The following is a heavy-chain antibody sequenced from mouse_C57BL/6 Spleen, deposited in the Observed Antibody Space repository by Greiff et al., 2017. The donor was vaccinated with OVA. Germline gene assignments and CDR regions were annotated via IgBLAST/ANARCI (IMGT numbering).Heavy chain of an antibody. D-gene: IGHD2-4*01. CDR2: IDPSDSET. Sequence: QVQLQQPGAELVRPGSSVKLSCKASGYTFTSYWMHWVQQRPIQGLEWIGNIDPSDSETHYNQKFKDKATLTLDKSSSTAYMQLSSLTSEDSAVYYCATLIYYDYDGYFDVWGTGTTVTVSS. J-gene: IGHJ1*03. V-gene: IGHV1-52*01. CDR3: ATLIYYDYDGYFDV. CDR1: GYTFTSYW.